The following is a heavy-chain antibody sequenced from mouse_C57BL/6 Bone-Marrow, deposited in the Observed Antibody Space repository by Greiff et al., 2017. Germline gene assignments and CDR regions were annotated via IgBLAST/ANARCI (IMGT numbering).Heavy chain of an antibody. CDR3: ARAGRGENYAMDY. CDR2: IYPRNGNT. Sequence: QVQLQQSGAELARPGASVKLSCKASGYTFTSYGISWVKQRPGQGLEWIGEIYPRNGNTYYNEKFKGKATLTADKSSSTAYMELRSLTSEDSAVYFCARAGRGENYAMDYWGQGTSVTVSS. J-gene: IGHJ4*01. V-gene: IGHV1-81*01. CDR1: GYTFTSYG.